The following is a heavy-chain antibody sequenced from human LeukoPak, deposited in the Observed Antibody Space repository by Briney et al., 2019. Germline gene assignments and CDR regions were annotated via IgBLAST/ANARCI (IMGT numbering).Heavy chain of an antibody. V-gene: IGHV3-9*01. D-gene: IGHD3-3*01. J-gene: IGHJ4*02. CDR3: AKDEAYDFWSGPQSY. Sequence: QPGGSLRLSCAASGFTFDDYAMHWVRQAPGKGLEWVSSISWNSGSIGYADSVKGRFTISRDNAKNSLYLQMNSLRAEDTALYYCAKDEAYDFWSGPQSYWGQGTLVTVSS. CDR1: GFTFDDYA. CDR2: ISWNSGSI.